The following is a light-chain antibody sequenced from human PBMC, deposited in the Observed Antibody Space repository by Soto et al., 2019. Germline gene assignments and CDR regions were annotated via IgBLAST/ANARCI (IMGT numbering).Light chain of an antibody. CDR1: QTIDNY. J-gene: IGKJ2*01. CDR3: QQTYTIPFA. CDR2: GAS. V-gene: IGKV1-39*01. Sequence: DMKMTQSPSSLSASVGDRVTITCRPSQTIDNYLNWYQHKPGKAPKLLIYGASTLQSGVSSRFTGSASGTDFTLTIDNLQAEDFATYYCQQTYTIPFAFGQGTKLEI.